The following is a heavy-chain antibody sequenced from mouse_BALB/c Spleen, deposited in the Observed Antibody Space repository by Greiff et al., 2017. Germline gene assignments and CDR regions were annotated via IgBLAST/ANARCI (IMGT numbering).Heavy chain of an antibody. CDR2: ISTYYGDA. Sequence: QVQLQQSGAELVRPGVSVKISCKGSGYTFTDYAMHWVKQSHAKSLEWIGVISTYYGDASYNQKFKGKATMTVDKSSSTAYMELARLTSEDSAIYYCARSSNWGAMDYWGQGTSVTVSS. CDR3: ARSSNWGAMDY. V-gene: IGHV1S137*01. J-gene: IGHJ4*01. D-gene: IGHD4-1*01. CDR1: GYTFTDYA.